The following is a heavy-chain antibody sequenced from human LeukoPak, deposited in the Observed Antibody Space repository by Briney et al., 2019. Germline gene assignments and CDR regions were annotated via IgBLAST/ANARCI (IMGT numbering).Heavy chain of an antibody. CDR1: GYTFTSYY. CDR2: INPTGGST. J-gene: IGHJ5*02. Sequence: GASVKVSCKASGYTFTSYYMHWVRQAPGQALEWMGLINPTGGSTGYAQKFQGRVTMTRDVSTSTDYMELSSLRSEDTAIYYCARDNSVGDNAWWFDPWGQGTLVTVSS. CDR3: ARDNSVGDNAWWFDP. V-gene: IGHV1-46*01. D-gene: IGHD1-26*01.